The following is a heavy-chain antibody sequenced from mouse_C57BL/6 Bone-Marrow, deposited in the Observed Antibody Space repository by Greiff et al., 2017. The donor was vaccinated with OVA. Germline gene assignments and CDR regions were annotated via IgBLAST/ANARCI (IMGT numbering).Heavy chain of an antibody. D-gene: IGHD1-1*01. CDR2: IHPNSGST. V-gene: IGHV1-64*01. Sequence: QVQLQQPGAELVKPWASVKLSCKASGYTFTSYWMHWVKQRPGQGLEWIGMIHPNSGSTNYNEKFKSKATLTVDKSSSTAYMQLSSLTSEDSAVYYCAKPYYYGSSYDAMDYWGQGTSVTVSS. CDR1: GYTFTSYW. CDR3: AKPYYYGSSYDAMDY. J-gene: IGHJ4*01.